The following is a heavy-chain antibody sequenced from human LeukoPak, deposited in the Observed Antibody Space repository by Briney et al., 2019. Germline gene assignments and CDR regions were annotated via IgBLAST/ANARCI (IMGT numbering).Heavy chain of an antibody. CDR1: GGSLHRSF. CDR3: GRRPAVDGPIDS. Sequence: SETLSLTCVVSGGSLHRSFWTWVRQPPGKGLEWIGLIYSSGTTDYSPSLKSRLTISIDTSKNQFSLRLASVTTADTAVYYCGRRPAVDGPIDSWGQGTLVVVSS. CDR2: IYSSGTT. V-gene: IGHV4-59*01. D-gene: IGHD3/OR15-3a*01. J-gene: IGHJ4*02.